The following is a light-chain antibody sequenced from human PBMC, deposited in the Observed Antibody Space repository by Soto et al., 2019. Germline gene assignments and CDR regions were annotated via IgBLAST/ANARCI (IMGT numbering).Light chain of an antibody. CDR3: QQYSTYPWT. V-gene: IGKV1-5*03. J-gene: IGKJ1*01. CDR2: KAS. Sequence: DIQMTQSPSTLSASVGDRVTITCRASQSINSWLAWYQQKPGKAPKLLIYKASSLESGVPSTFSGSGSRTEFTLTISSLQPDDFASYYCQQYSTYPWTFGQGTKVEIK. CDR1: QSINSW.